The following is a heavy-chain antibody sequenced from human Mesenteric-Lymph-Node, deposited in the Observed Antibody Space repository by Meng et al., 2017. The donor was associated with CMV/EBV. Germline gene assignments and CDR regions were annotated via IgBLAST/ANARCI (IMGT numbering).Heavy chain of an antibody. J-gene: IGHJ4*02. D-gene: IGHD1-7*01. V-gene: IGHV3-23*01. Sequence: GGSLRLSCEASGFTFTSYAMTWVRQAPGKGLERVSSLSWTAERTHYADSVKGRFSVSRDNSKNTLYLEMNSLRAEDTALYFCARVRAAFDIDVGTLEHWGQGVLVTVSS. CDR1: GFTFTSYA. CDR2: LSWTAERT. CDR3: ARVRAAFDIDVGTLEH.